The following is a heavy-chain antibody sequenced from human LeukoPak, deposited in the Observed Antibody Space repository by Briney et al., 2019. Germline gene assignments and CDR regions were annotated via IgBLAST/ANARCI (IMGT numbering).Heavy chain of an antibody. J-gene: IGHJ5*02. Sequence: PGGSLRLSCAASGFTFSSYSMNWVRQAPGKGLEWVSSISSSSSYIYYADSGKGRFTISRDNAKNSLYLQMNSLRAEDTAVYYCARSEGLKGWFGPWGQGTLVTVSS. CDR2: ISSSSSYI. CDR3: ARSEGLKGWFGP. V-gene: IGHV3-21*01. D-gene: IGHD3-3*01. CDR1: GFTFSSYS.